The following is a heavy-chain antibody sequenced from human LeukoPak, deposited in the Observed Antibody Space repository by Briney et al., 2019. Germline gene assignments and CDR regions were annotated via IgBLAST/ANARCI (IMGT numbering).Heavy chain of an antibody. CDR2: IGYDGRNK. CDR3: ARDRTLRTDYYYGMDV. V-gene: IGHV3-30*02. D-gene: IGHD4-17*01. CDR1: GFTFSSYG. Sequence: QAGGSLRLSCAASGFTFSSYGIHWVRQAPGKGLEWVTFIGYDGRNKYYADSVKGRFTISRDNSKNTLYLQMNSLRAEDTAVYYCARDRTLRTDYYYGMDVWGQGTTVTVSS. J-gene: IGHJ6*02.